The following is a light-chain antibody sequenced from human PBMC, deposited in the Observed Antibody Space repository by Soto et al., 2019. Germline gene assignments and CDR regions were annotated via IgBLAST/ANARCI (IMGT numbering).Light chain of an antibody. CDR3: CSYAGSSTPYV. Sequence: QSVLTQPASVSWSPGQSITISCTVTSSDVGSYNLVSWYQQHPGKAPKLMIYEGSKRPSGVSNRFSGSKSGNTASLTISGLQAEDEADYYCCSYAGSSTPYVFGTGTKVTVL. CDR2: EGS. J-gene: IGLJ1*01. V-gene: IGLV2-23*01. CDR1: SSDVGSYNL.